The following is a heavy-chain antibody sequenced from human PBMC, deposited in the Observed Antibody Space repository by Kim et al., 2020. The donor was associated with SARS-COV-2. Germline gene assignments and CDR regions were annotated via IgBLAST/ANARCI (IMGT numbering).Heavy chain of an antibody. J-gene: IGHJ6*02. CDR3: AKLYGMDV. CDR2: CGST. V-gene: IGHV3-23*01. Sequence: CGSTYYARNGKGRFTISRDNSKHALYLQVNSMRAEDTAVYYCAKLYGMDVWGQGTTVTVSS.